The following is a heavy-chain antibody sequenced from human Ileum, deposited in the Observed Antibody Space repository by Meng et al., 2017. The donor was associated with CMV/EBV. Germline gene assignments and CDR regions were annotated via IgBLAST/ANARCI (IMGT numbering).Heavy chain of an antibody. Sequence: QVQLQQWGAGLLKPSETLSLTCPVYGGSFIDYFWTWIRQSPGKGLEWIGEINHEGNTKYNPSLKSRVTISKDTSKKQFSLRMTSVTAADTVTYYCVRRGRGSEPWGQGTLVTVSS. D-gene: IGHD1-26*01. CDR1: GGSFIDYF. V-gene: IGHV4-34*02. CDR2: INHEGNT. CDR3: VRRGRGSEP. J-gene: IGHJ5*02.